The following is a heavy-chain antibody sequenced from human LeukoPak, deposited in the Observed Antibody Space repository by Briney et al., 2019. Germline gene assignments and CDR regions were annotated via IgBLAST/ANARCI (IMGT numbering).Heavy chain of an antibody. CDR2: ISSSSGYI. Sequence: PGGSLRLSCAASGFTFSSYAMNWVRQAPGKGLEWVSSISSSSGYIFYADSVKGRFTISRDNSKNKVYLQMDSLRVDDTALYYCARGGYQPYYYMDVWGTGTTVTVSS. J-gene: IGHJ6*03. CDR1: GFTFSSYA. D-gene: IGHD2-2*01. CDR3: ARGGYQPYYYMDV. V-gene: IGHV3-21*01.